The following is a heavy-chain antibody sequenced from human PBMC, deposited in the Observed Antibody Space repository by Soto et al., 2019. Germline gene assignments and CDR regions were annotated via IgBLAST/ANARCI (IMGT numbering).Heavy chain of an antibody. CDR1: GFTLSTFA. Sequence: EVHLLESGGGLVEPGGSLRLSCAASGFTLSTFAMTWVRQAPGKGLEWVSSLSGSGGSTYYADSVKGRFTISRDTSKNTLHLQMNSLRAEDTAMYYCAKGGYFNSPTCYLAYYYYIDGWGKGTTVIVSS. CDR2: LSGSGGST. J-gene: IGHJ6*03. V-gene: IGHV3-23*01. D-gene: IGHD2-2*01. CDR3: AKGGYFNSPTCYLAYYYYIDG.